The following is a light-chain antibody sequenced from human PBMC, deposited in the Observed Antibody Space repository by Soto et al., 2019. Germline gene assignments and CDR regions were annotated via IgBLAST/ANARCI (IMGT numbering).Light chain of an antibody. CDR2: GVN. CDR1: VSDVGGYDS. J-gene: IGLJ1*01. CDR3: CSYTTITTYV. V-gene: IGLV2-14*03. Sequence: QSALTQPASVSGSPGQSITISCTGTVSDVGGYDSVSWYQQHPGRAPKLIIYGVNNRPSGVSNRFSASKSADTASLTISGLQAEDEANYYCCSYTTITTYVFGTGTKLTVL.